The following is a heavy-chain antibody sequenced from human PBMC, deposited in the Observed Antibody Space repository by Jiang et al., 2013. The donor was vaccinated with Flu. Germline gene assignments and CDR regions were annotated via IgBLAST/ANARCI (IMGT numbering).Heavy chain of an antibody. J-gene: IGHJ4*02. CDR1: GGSISSSSYY. CDR2: IYYSGST. D-gene: IGHD3-22*01. Sequence: GSGLVKPSETLSLTCTVSGGSISSSSYYWGWIRQPPGKGLEWIGSIYYSGSTYYNPSLKSRVTISVDTSKNQFSLKLSSVTAADTAVYYCARYYYDSSGYYYVKMGFDYWGQGTLVTVSS. CDR3: ARYYYDSSGYYYVKMGFDY. V-gene: IGHV4-39*01.